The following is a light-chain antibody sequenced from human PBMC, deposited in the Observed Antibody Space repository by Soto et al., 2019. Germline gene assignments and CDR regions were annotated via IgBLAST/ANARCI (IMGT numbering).Light chain of an antibody. V-gene: IGLV2-14*01. Sequence: QSALTQPASVSGSPGQSITISCTGTSSDVGGYNYVSWYQQHPGKAPKLMIYGVTNRPSGVSNRFSGSKSGNTASLTISGLQADDEADYYGSSYTSSTTLSVIFGGGTKLTVL. CDR2: GVT. CDR3: SSYTSSTTLSVI. CDR1: SSDVGGYNY. J-gene: IGLJ2*01.